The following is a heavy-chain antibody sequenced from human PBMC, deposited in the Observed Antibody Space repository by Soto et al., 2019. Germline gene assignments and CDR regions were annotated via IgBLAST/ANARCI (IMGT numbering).Heavy chain of an antibody. CDR2: ISSSGYI. V-gene: IGHV3-48*03. Sequence: GGSLRLSCAASGFTFSSYEMDWVRQAPGKGLEWVAYISSSGYIMYADSVKGRFTISRDNADNSLYLQMNSPRAEDTAVYYCTKEKSVMYSGYDAFDIWGRGTMVTVSS. CDR1: GFTFSSYE. D-gene: IGHD5-12*01. CDR3: TKEKSVMYSGYDAFDI. J-gene: IGHJ3*02.